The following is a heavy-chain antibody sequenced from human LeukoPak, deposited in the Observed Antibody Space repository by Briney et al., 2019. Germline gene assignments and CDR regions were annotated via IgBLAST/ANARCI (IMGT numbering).Heavy chain of an antibody. J-gene: IGHJ4*02. V-gene: IGHV3-20*04. Sequence: PGGSLRLSCAASGFTFDDYGMSWVRQAPGKGLEWVSGINWNGGSTGYADSVKGRFTISRDNAKNSLYLQMNSLRAEDTALYYCARDVGVAVAGTYFDYWGQGTPVTVSS. CDR2: INWNGGST. CDR1: GFTFDDYG. D-gene: IGHD6-19*01. CDR3: ARDVGVAVAGTYFDY.